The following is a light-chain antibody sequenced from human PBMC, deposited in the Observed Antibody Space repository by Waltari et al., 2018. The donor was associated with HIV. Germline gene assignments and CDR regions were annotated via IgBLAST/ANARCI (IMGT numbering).Light chain of an antibody. V-gene: IGLV3-25*03. CDR3: QSSDDSRPWI. Sequence: YELTQPPSMSVSPGQTAKITCSGDVLPKQYAYWYQQKPGQAPVLVMSKDTVSPSEIPERFSGSSSGTTVTLTISGVQAEDEADYHCQSSDDSRPWIFGGGTKMTVL. CDR1: VLPKQY. J-gene: IGLJ2*01. CDR2: KDT.